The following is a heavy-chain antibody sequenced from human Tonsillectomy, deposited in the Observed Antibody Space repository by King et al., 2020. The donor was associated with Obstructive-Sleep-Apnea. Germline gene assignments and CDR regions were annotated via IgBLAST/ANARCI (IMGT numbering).Heavy chain of an antibody. CDR1: GGSISSYY. CDR2: IYYSGST. Sequence: QLQESGPGLVKPSETLSLTCTVSGGSISSYYWSWIRQPPGKGLEWIGYIYYSGSTNYNPSLKSRVTISVDTSKNQFSLKLSSVTAADTAVYYCAGHERGRRYFDWSPFDYWGQGTLVTVAS. J-gene: IGHJ4*02. V-gene: IGHV4-59*08. D-gene: IGHD3-9*01. CDR3: AGHERGRRYFDWSPFDY.